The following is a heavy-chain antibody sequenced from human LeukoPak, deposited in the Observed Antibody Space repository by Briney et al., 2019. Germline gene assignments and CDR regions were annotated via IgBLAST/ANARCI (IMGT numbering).Heavy chain of an antibody. V-gene: IGHV3-9*01. CDR2: ISWNSGSI. D-gene: IGHD6-19*01. CDR3: AKDSGQWLVPSDY. CDR1: GFTFDDYA. J-gene: IGHJ4*02. Sequence: GGSLRLSCAASGFTFDDYAMHWVRQAPGKDLEWVSGISWNSGSIGYADSVKGRFTISRDNSKNTLYLQMNSLRAEDTAVYYCAKDSGQWLVPSDYWGQGTLVTVSS.